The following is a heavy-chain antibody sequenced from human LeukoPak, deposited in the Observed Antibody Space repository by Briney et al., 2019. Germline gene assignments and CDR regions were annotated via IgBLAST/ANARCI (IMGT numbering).Heavy chain of an antibody. CDR2: IYPGDSDT. D-gene: IGHD1-26*01. V-gene: IGHV5-51*01. Sequence: GESLKISCKGSGYNFANYWIHWVRQMPGKGPEWMGIIYPGDSDTRYSPSFQGQVTISADKSISTAYLQWSSLKASDTAMYYCARATIVGATQSPFDYWGQGTLVTVSS. J-gene: IGHJ4*02. CDR1: GYNFANYW. CDR3: ARATIVGATQSPFDY.